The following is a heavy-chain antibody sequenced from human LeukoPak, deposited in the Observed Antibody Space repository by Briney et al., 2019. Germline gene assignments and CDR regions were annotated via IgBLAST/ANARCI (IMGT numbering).Heavy chain of an antibody. D-gene: IGHD3-16*02. V-gene: IGHV1-8*01. CDR2: MNPNSGNT. Sequence: VASVKVSCEASGYTFTSYDINWVRQATGQGLEWMGWMNPNSGNTGYAQKFQGRVTMTRNTSISTAYMELSSLRSEDTAVYYCARIGLRGVIISRPLDYWGQGTLVTVSS. CDR3: ARIGLRGVIISRPLDY. CDR1: GYTFTSYD. J-gene: IGHJ4*02.